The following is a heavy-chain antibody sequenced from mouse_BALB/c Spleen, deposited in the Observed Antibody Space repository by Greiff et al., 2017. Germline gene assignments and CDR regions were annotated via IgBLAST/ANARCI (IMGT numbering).Heavy chain of an antibody. V-gene: IGHV14-3*02. CDR3: ASYGSEGFAY. J-gene: IGHJ3*01. D-gene: IGHD1-1*01. CDR2: IDPANGNT. CDR1: GFNIKDTY. Sequence: EVKLVESGAELVKPGASVKLSCTASGFNIKDTYMHWVKQRPEQGLEWIGRIDPANGNTKYDPKFQGKATITADTSSNTAYLQLSSLTSEDTAVYYSASYGSEGFAYWGQGTLVTVSA.